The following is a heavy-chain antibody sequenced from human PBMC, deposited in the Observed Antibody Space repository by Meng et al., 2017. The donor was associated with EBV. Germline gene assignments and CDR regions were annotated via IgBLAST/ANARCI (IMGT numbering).Heavy chain of an antibody. CDR2: INHSGST. D-gene: IGHD5-24*01. CDR3: ARGRWLQPGSYFDY. CDR1: GGSFSGYY. Sequence: GQLQKVGVGLLKPSETLSLTCAVYGGSFSGYYWSWIRQPPGKGLEWIGEINHSGSTTYNPSLKSRVTISVDTSKNQFSLKLSSVTAADTAVYYCARGRWLQPGSYFDYWGQGTLVTVSS. J-gene: IGHJ4*02. V-gene: IGHV4-34*01.